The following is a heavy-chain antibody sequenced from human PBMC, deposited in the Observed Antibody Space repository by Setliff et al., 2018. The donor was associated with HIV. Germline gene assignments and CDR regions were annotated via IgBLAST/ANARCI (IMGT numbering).Heavy chain of an antibody. CDR1: GGSISNYY. V-gene: IGHV4-4*09. Sequence: SETLSLTCTVSGGSISNYYWSWIRQPPGKGLEWIGYIYTSGSTNYNPSLKSRVTISVDTSKNQFSLKLSSVTAADTAVYYCARNLLHYDSSGLRWNYYYYYMDVWGKGTTVTVSS. D-gene: IGHD3-22*01. J-gene: IGHJ6*03. CDR2: IYTSGST. CDR3: ARNLLHYDSSGLRWNYYYYYMDV.